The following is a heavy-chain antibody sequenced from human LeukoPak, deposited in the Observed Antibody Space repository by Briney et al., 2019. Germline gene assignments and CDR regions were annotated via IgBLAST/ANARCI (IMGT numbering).Heavy chain of an antibody. CDR3: ARGNEQWELPPDQYYFDY. D-gene: IGHD1-26*01. CDR2: ISSSSSYI. J-gene: IGHJ4*02. Sequence: GGSLRLSCAASGFTFSSYSMNWVRQAPGKGLEWVSSISSSSSYIYYADSVKGRFTISRDNAKNSLYLQMNSLRAEDTAVYYCARGNEQWELPPDQYYFDYWGQGTLVTVSS. CDR1: GFTFSSYS. V-gene: IGHV3-21*01.